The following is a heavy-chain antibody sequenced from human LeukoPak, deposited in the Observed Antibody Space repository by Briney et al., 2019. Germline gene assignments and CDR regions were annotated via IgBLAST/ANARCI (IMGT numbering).Heavy chain of an antibody. D-gene: IGHD3-10*01. V-gene: IGHV1-69*13. Sequence: SVKVSCKASGGTFSSYAISWVRQAHGQGLEWMGGIIPIFGTANYAQKFQGRVTITADESTSTAYMELSSLRSEDTAVYYCARDFGYGSSSKTDYGMDVWGQGTTVTVSS. CDR3: ARDFGYGSSSKTDYGMDV. CDR1: GGTFSSYA. CDR2: IIPIFGTA. J-gene: IGHJ6*02.